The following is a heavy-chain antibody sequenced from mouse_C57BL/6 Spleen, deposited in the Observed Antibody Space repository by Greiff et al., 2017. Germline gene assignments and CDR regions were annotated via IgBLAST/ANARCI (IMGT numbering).Heavy chain of an antibody. CDR3: ARVVYSNYFDY. CDR2: IDPSDSYT. CDR1: GYTFTSYW. D-gene: IGHD2-5*01. V-gene: IGHV1-50*01. Sequence: QVQLQQPGAELVKPGASVKLSCKASGYTFTSYWMPWVKQRPGQGLEWIGEIDPSDSYTNYNQKFKGKATLTVDTASSTAYMQLSSLTSEDSAVYYCARVVYSNYFDYWGQGTTLTVSS. J-gene: IGHJ2*01.